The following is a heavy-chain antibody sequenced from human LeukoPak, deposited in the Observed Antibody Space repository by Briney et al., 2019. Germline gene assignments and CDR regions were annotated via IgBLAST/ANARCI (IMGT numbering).Heavy chain of an antibody. CDR1: GFNSNVYT. V-gene: IGHV3-23*01. Sequence: GGSLRLSCAASGFNSNVYTMSWVRQAQGKGLEWISAVGSGGTRYYADSVKGRFTISRDNSANTVSLQMDSLRADDTAMYYCAKMRGMPREAYHFDRWGQGTLVAVSS. D-gene: IGHD1-26*01. CDR2: VGSGGTR. J-gene: IGHJ4*02. CDR3: AKMRGMPREAYHFDR.